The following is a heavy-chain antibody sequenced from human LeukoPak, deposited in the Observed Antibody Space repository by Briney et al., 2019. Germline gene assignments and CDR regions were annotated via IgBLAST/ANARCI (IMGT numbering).Heavy chain of an antibody. J-gene: IGHJ4*02. CDR3: SRGYSYEPTSEFDY. V-gene: IGHV3-9*01. D-gene: IGHD5-18*01. CDR1: GFTFDDYA. Sequence: GGSLRLSCAASGFTFDDYAMHWVRHAPGKGLEWVSGISWNSGSIGYADSVKGRFTISRDNAKNSLYLQMNSLRAEDTALYYCSRGYSYEPTSEFDYWGQGTLVTVSS. CDR2: ISWNSGSI.